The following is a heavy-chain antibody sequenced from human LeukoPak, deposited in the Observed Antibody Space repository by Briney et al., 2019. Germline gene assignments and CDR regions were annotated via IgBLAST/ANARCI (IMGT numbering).Heavy chain of an antibody. D-gene: IGHD3-22*01. CDR3: AKGEWYYYDSSGYDY. CDR1: GFTVSSNS. J-gene: IGHJ4*02. Sequence: GGSLRLSCTVSGFTVSSNSMSWVRQAPGKGLEWVSFIYSDNTHYSDSVKGRFTISRDNSKNTLYLQMNSLRAEDTAVYYCAKGEWYYYDSSGYDYWGQGTLVTVSS. V-gene: IGHV3-53*01. CDR2: IYSDNT.